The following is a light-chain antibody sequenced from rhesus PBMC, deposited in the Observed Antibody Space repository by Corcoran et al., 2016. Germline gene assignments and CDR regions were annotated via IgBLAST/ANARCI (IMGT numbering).Light chain of an antibody. Sequence: DIQMTQSPSSLSAPVGDRVTITCRASENVNNYLNWYQQKPGKAPKLLIYKASTLQSGVPSRFSGSGSGTDYTFTISRLQPEDIATYYCQHGYGTPFAFGHGTKLDI. CDR2: KAS. CDR1: ENVNNY. V-gene: IGKV1-74*01. CDR3: QHGYGTPFA. J-gene: IGKJ3*01.